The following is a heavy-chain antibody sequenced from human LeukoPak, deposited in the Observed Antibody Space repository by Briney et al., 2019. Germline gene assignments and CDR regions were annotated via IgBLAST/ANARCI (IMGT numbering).Heavy chain of an antibody. CDR1: GYSIKSGYY. Sequence: MTSETLSLTCTVSGYSIKSGYYWGWVRQPPGKGLEWIGSIYNTGNTFHNLSLKSRVTISVDTSKNQFSLRLTSVTAADTALYYCARVSVEGRGPPRYYFDYWGQGTLVTVSS. CDR3: ARVSVEGRGPPRYYFDY. V-gene: IGHV4-38-2*02. D-gene: IGHD5-24*01. CDR2: IYNTGNT. J-gene: IGHJ4*02.